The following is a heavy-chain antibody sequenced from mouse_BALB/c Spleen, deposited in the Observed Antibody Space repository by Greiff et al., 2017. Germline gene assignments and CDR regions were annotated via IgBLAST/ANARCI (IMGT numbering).Heavy chain of an antibody. J-gene: IGHJ4*01. V-gene: IGHV5-6-3*01. CDR3: ARGDGYYVPYYAMDY. D-gene: IGHD2-3*01. CDR2: INSNGGST. Sequence: EVQRVESGGGLVQPGGSLKLSCAASGFTFSSYGMSWVRQTPDKRLELVATINSNGGSTYYPDSVKGRFTISRDNAKNTLYLQMSSLKSEDTAMYYCARGDGYYVPYYAMDYWGQGTSVTVSS. CDR1: GFTFSSYG.